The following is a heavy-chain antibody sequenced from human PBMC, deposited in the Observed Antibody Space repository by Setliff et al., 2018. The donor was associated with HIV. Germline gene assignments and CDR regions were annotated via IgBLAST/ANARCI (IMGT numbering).Heavy chain of an antibody. Sequence: SETLSLTCTVSGGSISSGGYYWSWIRQHPGKGLEWIGYIYYSGGTYYNPSLKRRVTISVDPSKNQFSLRLSSVTAADTAVYYCARVPTNPDFYYYYMDVWGKGTTVTVSS. CDR2: IYYSGGT. V-gene: IGHV4-31*03. CDR3: ARVPTNPDFYYYYMDV. CDR1: GGSISSGGYY. J-gene: IGHJ6*03.